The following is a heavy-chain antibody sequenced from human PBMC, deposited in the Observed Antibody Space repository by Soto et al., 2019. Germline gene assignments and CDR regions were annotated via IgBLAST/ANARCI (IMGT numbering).Heavy chain of an antibody. CDR3: ATAAQTRFNWNDLGNWFDP. J-gene: IGHJ5*02. D-gene: IGHD1-1*01. CDR1: GGTXTSYA. CDR2: IIPIFGIP. V-gene: IGHV1-69*13. Sequence: SXKVSFTESGGTXTSYAISLVRQAPGQGLEWIGGIIPIFGIPNYAQKLQGRVAITEDESTNTAYMELSSLRSDDTALYYCATAAQTRFNWNDLGNWFDPWGQGTLGTVSS.